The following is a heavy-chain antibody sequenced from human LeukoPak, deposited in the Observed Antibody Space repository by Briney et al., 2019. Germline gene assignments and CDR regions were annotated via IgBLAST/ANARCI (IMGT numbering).Heavy chain of an antibody. D-gene: IGHD3/OR15-3a*01. J-gene: IGHJ4*02. CDR3: ARDGRAPGLYFDY. V-gene: IGHV3-7*01. Sequence: PGGSLRLSCAASEFPLSTYWMNWVRQAPGKGLEWVASLNQDGSEKKYVDSVNGRFTISRDNAKNSVSMQMNSLRVEDSAVYYCARDGRAPGLYFDYWGQGTLVTVSS. CDR2: LNQDGSEK. CDR1: EFPLSTYW.